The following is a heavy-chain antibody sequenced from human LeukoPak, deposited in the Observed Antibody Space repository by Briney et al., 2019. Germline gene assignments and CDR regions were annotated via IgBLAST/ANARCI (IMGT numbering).Heavy chain of an antibody. D-gene: IGHD2-15*01. Sequence: PSETLSLTCAVYGGSFSGYYWSWIRQPPGKGLEWIGEINHSGSTSYNPSLKSRVTISVDTSKNQFSLKLSSVTAADTAVYYCARERGDIVVVVAATPGAFDIWGQGTMVTVSS. CDR1: GGSFSGYY. CDR3: ARERGDIVVVVAATPGAFDI. CDR2: INHSGST. V-gene: IGHV4-34*01. J-gene: IGHJ3*02.